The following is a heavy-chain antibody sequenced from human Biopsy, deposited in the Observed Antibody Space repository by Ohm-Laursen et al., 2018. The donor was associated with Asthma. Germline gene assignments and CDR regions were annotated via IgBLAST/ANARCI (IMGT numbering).Heavy chain of an antibody. Sequence: SRRLSCAASGFAVSRDHMFWVRQAPGKGLEWVSVIYRGGTSHTADSVRGRFTISRDYSKNTLYLQMHSLRAEDTAVYYCARGDSSNWSHYYFDYWGQGTLVTVSS. D-gene: IGHD3-22*01. CDR2: IYRGGTS. CDR3: ARGDSSNWSHYYFDY. J-gene: IGHJ4*02. V-gene: IGHV3-53*01. CDR1: GFAVSRDH.